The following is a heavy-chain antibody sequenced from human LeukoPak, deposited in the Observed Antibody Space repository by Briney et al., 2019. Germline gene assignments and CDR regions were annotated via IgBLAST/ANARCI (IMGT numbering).Heavy chain of an antibody. Sequence: PGGSLRLSCAASGFTFSSYWMSWVRQAPGKGLEWVANIKQDGSEKYYVDSVKGRFTISRDNSKNTLYLQMNSLRAEDTAVYYCAKTMVRGVIIYPFDYWGQGTLVTVSS. CDR3: AKTMVRGVIIYPFDY. J-gene: IGHJ4*02. D-gene: IGHD3-10*01. CDR1: GFTFSSYW. CDR2: IKQDGSEK. V-gene: IGHV3-7*01.